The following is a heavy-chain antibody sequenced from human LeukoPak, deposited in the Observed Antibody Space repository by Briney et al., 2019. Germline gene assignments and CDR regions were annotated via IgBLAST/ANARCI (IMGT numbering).Heavy chain of an antibody. Sequence: PETLSLTCTVSGGSISSYYWSWIRQPPGKGLEWIGYIYYSGSTNYNPSLKSRVTMSVDTSKNQFSLKLTSVTAADTAVYYCARRSPWGSGGFDYWGQGTLVTVSS. D-gene: IGHD7-27*01. CDR1: GGSISSYY. V-gene: IGHV4-59*08. CDR2: IYYSGST. J-gene: IGHJ4*02. CDR3: ARRSPWGSGGFDY.